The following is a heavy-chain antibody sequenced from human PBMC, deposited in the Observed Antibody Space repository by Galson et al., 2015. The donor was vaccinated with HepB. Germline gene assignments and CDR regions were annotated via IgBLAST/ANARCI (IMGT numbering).Heavy chain of an antibody. Sequence: TLSLTCTVSGGSISSGDYYWSWIRQPPGEGLEWIGYVFYSGSTYKNPSLKSRVTISVDTSMNQFSLKLSSVTATDTAVYYCARVRYSYDYYADYWGQGTLVTVSS. D-gene: IGHD5-18*01. CDR3: ARVRYSYDYYADY. CDR1: GGSISSGDYY. J-gene: IGHJ4*02. V-gene: IGHV4-30-4*01. CDR2: VFYSGST.